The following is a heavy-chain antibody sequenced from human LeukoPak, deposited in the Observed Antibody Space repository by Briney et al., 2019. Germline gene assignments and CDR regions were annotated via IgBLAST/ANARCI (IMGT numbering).Heavy chain of an antibody. J-gene: IGHJ4*02. CDR1: GFTFSSYG. CDR3: ARDAKLGTFDY. Sequence: PGGSLRLSCVASGFTFSSYGLHWVRQAPGKGLEWVAVIYDNGINKYYVDSVKGRFTISRDNSKNTVYPQMNSLRVEDTAVYYCARDAKLGTFDYLGQGTLVTVSS. D-gene: IGHD7-27*01. CDR2: IYDNGINK. V-gene: IGHV3-33*01.